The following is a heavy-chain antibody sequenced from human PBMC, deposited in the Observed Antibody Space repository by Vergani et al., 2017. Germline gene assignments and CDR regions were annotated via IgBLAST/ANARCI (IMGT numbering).Heavy chain of an antibody. CDR3: ARDHYDMLTGYYRPDY. CDR1: GFTFSGYG. CDR2: ISSGSSSI. D-gene: IGHD3-9*01. V-gene: IGHV3-48*01. J-gene: IGHJ4*02. Sequence: EVQLVESGGGLALPGGSLRLSCAASGFTFSGYGMNWVRQAPGKGLEWVSYISSGSSSIYYADSVKGRFTISRDNAKNSVHLQMNSLRAEDTAVYYCARDHYDMLTGYYRPDYWGQGTLVTVSS.